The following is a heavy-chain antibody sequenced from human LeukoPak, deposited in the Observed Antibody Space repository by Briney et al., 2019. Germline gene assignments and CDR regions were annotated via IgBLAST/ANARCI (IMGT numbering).Heavy chain of an antibody. CDR3: ARVYCSGGSCFDRFGVYNYYYAMDV. D-gene: IGHD2-15*01. Sequence: ASAKVSCKASGYNFNGYAIHWVRQAPGHGLEWMGRINPNRGYTNYAQKFQGRVSVTRDSSISTAYMELSSLTSDDTDAYYCARVYCSGGSCFDRFGVYNYYYAMDVWGHGTTVTVS. CDR1: GYNFNGYA. V-gene: IGHV1-2*05. CDR2: INPNRGYT. J-gene: IGHJ6*02.